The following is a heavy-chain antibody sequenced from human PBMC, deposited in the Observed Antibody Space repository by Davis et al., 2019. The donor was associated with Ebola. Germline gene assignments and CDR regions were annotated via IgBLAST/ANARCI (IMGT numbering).Heavy chain of an antibody. D-gene: IGHD6-6*01. CDR1: GFTYSSYW. J-gene: IGHJ4*02. V-gene: IGHV3-7*03. Sequence: GESLKISCAASGFTYSSYWMSWVRQAPGKGLEWVANIKQDGSEKYYVDSVKGRFTISRDTAKNSQYLQMNSLRAEDTAVYYCAKEQSSGSSIAALFDYWGQGTLVTVSS. CDR3: AKEQSSGSSIAALFDY. CDR2: IKQDGSEK.